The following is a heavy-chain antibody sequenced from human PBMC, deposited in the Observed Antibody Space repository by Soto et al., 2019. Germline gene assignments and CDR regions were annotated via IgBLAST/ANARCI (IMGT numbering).Heavy chain of an antibody. CDR2: ISGSGGST. CDR1: GFTFSSYG. Sequence: GGSLRLSCAASGFTFSSYGMSWVRQAPGKGLEWVSAISGSGGSTYYADSVKGRFTISRDNSKNTLYLQMNSLRAEDTAVYYCAKEGPTLRYLDWLPSYWGQGTLVTVSS. J-gene: IGHJ4*02. D-gene: IGHD3-9*01. CDR3: AKEGPTLRYLDWLPSY. V-gene: IGHV3-23*01.